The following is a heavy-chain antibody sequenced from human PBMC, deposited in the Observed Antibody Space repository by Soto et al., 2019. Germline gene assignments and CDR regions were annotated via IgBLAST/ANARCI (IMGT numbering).Heavy chain of an antibody. CDR3: ARDLGLRFLEWLMYMDV. Sequence: WGSIRPSCAASGFTVSSYWMSWVRQAPRKGLEWVANIKQDGSEKYYVDSVKGRFTISRDNAKNSRYLQMNSLRAEDTAVYYCARDLGLRFLEWLMYMDVWGKGTTVTVSS. CDR2: IKQDGSEK. V-gene: IGHV3-7*01. CDR1: GFTVSSYW. J-gene: IGHJ6*03. D-gene: IGHD3-3*01.